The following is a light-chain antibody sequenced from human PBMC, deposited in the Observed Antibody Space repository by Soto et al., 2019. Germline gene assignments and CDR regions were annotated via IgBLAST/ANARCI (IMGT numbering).Light chain of an antibody. Sequence: EIMMTQSPATLSVSPGESATLSCRASQSVSGNLAWYQQNPGQAPRLLIYGASARATGIPARFSGSGSGTEFTLTISSLQSEDFAVYYCQQYSSWPRTFGQGTKVEIK. CDR1: QSVSGN. CDR2: GAS. CDR3: QQYSSWPRT. J-gene: IGKJ1*01. V-gene: IGKV3-15*01.